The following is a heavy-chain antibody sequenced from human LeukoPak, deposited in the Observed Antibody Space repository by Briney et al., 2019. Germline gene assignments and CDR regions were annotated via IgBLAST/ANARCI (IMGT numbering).Heavy chain of an antibody. J-gene: IGHJ4*02. D-gene: IGHD3-10*01. Sequence: GRSLRLSCAASGFTFDDYAMHWVRQAPGKGLEWVSGISWNSGSIGYADSVKGRFTISRDNAKNSLYLQMNSLRAEDTALYYCIKDIKAGGLDYWGQGTLVTVSS. CDR3: IKDIKAGGLDY. CDR2: ISWNSGSI. CDR1: GFTFDDYA. V-gene: IGHV3-9*01.